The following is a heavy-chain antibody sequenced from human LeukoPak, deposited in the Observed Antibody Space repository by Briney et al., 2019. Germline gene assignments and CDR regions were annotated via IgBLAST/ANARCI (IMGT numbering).Heavy chain of an antibody. CDR3: ARADTAMDFDY. J-gene: IGHJ4*02. CDR2: IYYSGST. Sequence: SETLSLTCTVSGGSMSSYYWSWVRQPPGKGLEWVGYIYYSGSTNYNPSLKSQVTISVDTSKNQFSLKLSSLTAADTAVYYCARADTAMDFDYWGQGTLVTVSS. CDR1: GGSMSSYY. D-gene: IGHD5-18*01. V-gene: IGHV4-59*01.